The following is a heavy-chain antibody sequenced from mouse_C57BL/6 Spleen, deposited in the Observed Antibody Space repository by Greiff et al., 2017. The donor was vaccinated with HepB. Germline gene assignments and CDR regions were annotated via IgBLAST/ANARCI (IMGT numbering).Heavy chain of an antibody. V-gene: IGHV3-1*01. J-gene: IGHJ4*01. CDR2: ISYSGST. CDR3: ARGGRRGYAMDY. Sequence: EVKLVESGPGMVKPSQSLSLTCTVTGYSITSGYDWHWIRHFPGNKLEWMGYISYSGSTNYNPSLKSRISITHDTSKNHFFLKLNSVTTEDTATYYCARGGRRGYAMDYWGQGTSVTVSS. CDR1: GYSITSGYD.